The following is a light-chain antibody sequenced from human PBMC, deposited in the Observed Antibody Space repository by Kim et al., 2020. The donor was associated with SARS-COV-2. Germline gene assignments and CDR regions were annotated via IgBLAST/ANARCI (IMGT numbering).Light chain of an antibody. Sequence: VSPGNAATLSCTASQSVNSNLPWYQQKRDQSPTLLIYGASTRATGVPARFSGRGFGTEFTFTISSLQSEDFAVYYCQQYDNWPPYTFGQGTKLEI. CDR2: GAS. CDR1: QSVNSN. V-gene: IGKV3-15*01. CDR3: QQYDNWPPYT. J-gene: IGKJ2*01.